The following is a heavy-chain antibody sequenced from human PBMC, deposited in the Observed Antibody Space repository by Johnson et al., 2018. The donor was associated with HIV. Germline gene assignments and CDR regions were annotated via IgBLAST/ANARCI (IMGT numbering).Heavy chain of an antibody. D-gene: IGHD1-26*01. J-gene: IGHJ3*02. Sequence: QLVESGGVVVQPGGSLRLSCSASGFTFDDYTMHWVRQAPGKGLEWVSLISWDGGSTYYADYVKGRFTISRDNSKNSLYLQMNSLRTEDTALYYCAKDMGRYSGSYGNYDAFDIWGQGTMVTVSS. CDR2: ISWDGGST. V-gene: IGHV3-43*01. CDR3: AKDMGRYSGSYGNYDAFDI. CDR1: GFTFDDYT.